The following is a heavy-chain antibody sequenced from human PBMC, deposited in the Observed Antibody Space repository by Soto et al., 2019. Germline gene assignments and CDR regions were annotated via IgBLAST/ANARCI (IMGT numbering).Heavy chain of an antibody. Sequence: PGVSLRLSCAASGFSFDDYAMHWVRQAPGRGLEWVSGITWNSGYIGYADSVKGRFTISKDNAKNSLYLKMNSLRPEDTAVYYCAKGTYDSSGYYTATDYSCQAPLLTVS. CDR1: GFSFDDYA. J-gene: IGHJ4*02. V-gene: IGHV3-9*01. CDR3: AKGTYDSSGYYTATDY. CDR2: ITWNSGYI. D-gene: IGHD3-22*01.